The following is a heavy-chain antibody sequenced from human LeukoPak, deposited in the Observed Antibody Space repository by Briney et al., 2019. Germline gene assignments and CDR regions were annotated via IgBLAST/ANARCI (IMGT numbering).Heavy chain of an antibody. Sequence: PGGSLRLSCAASGFTFRDYYMSWIRQAPGKGLEWVSYISDSSTYTNYADSVKGRFTISRDNAKNSLYLQMNSLRAEDTAVYYCARARRDGYQTHFDYWGQGTLVTVSS. CDR3: ARARRDGYQTHFDY. CDR2: ISDSSTYT. V-gene: IGHV3-11*03. J-gene: IGHJ4*02. CDR1: GFTFRDYY. D-gene: IGHD5-24*01.